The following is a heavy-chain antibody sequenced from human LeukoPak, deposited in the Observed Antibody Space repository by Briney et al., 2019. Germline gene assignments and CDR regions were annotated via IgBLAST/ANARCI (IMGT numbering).Heavy chain of an antibody. J-gene: IGHJ4*02. CDR3: ARLVRYCSTTSCYPFDY. CDR2: IYYSGST. V-gene: IGHV4-30-4*01. D-gene: IGHD2-2*01. Sequence: SQTLSLTCTVSGGSISSGDYYWSWIRQPPGKGLEWIGYIYYSGSTYYNPSLKSRVTISVDTSKNDFSVKLSSVTAADTAVYYCARLVRYCSTTSCYPFDYWGQGTLVTVSS. CDR1: GGSISSGDYY.